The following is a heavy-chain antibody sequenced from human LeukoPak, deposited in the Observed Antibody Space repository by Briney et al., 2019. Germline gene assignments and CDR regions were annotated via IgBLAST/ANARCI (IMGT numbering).Heavy chain of an antibody. J-gene: IGHJ4*02. CDR1: GLNFSSRW. Sequence: GGSLRLSCAASGLNFSSRWMNWVRQAPGQGLEWVASIKEDGSEKHYVDSVKGRFTISRDNGKNSLYLQMNSLRAEDTAVYYCASLDVAQDDYWGQGTLVTVSS. CDR2: IKEDGSEK. CDR3: ASLDVAQDDY. V-gene: IGHV3-7*03. D-gene: IGHD5-12*01.